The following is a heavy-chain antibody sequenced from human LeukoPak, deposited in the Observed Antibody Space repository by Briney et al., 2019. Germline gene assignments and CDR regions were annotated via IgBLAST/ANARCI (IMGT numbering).Heavy chain of an antibody. CDR2: ISGSGGST. Sequence: GGSLRLSCAASGITFSSYAMSWVRQAPGKGLEWVSAISGSGGSTYYADSVKGRFTISRGNSKNTLYLQMNSLRAEDTAVYYCAKGVAAAVAFDYWGQGTLVTVSS. V-gene: IGHV3-23*01. CDR1: GITFSSYA. J-gene: IGHJ4*02. CDR3: AKGVAAAVAFDY. D-gene: IGHD6-13*01.